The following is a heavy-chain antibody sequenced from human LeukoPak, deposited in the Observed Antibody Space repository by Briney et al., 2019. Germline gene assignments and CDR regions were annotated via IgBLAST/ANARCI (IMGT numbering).Heavy chain of an antibody. CDR3: ARVHYYDSSAYRHFED. Sequence: GGSLRLSCAASGFTFSTYWMTWVRQAPGKGLEWVANIKEDESEKYYVDSVKGRFNIFRDNAKNLLYLQMNILRAEDTAVYYCARVHYYDSSAYRHFEDWGQGTLVTVSS. D-gene: IGHD3-22*01. CDR2: IKEDESEK. V-gene: IGHV3-7*01. CDR1: GFTFSTYW. J-gene: IGHJ4*02.